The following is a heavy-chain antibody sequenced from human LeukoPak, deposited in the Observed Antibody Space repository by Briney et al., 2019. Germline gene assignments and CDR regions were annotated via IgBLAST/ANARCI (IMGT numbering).Heavy chain of an antibody. CDR1: GGSVINTNW. J-gene: IGHJ4*02. V-gene: IGHV4-4*02. D-gene: IGHD3-3*01. Sequence: SETLSLSCGVSGGSVINTNWWTWVRQPPGKGLEWIGEVRLDGRTNYNPSLESRLTMSVDVSENQVSLKLTSVTAADTAVYYCAREGGFYRPLDYSGQGTLVTVSS. CDR3: AREGGFYRPLDY. CDR2: VRLDGRT.